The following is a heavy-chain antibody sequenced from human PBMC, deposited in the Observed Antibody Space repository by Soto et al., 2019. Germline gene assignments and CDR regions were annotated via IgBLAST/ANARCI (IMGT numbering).Heavy chain of an antibody. CDR3: TRERLPDYYDSNPIPIDY. Sequence: PGGSLRLSCTASGFTFGDYAMSWFRQAPGKGLEWVGFIRSKAYGGTTEYAASVKGRFTISRDDSKSIAYLQMNSLKTEDTAVYYCTRERLPDYYDSNPIPIDYWGQGTLVTVSS. CDR1: GFTFGDYA. D-gene: IGHD3-22*01. J-gene: IGHJ4*02. CDR2: IRSKAYGGTT. V-gene: IGHV3-49*03.